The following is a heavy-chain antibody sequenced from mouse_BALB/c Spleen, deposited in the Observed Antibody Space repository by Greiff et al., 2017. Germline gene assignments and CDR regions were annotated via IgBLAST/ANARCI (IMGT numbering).Heavy chain of an antibody. D-gene: IGHD1-1*01. CDR2: IDPENGNT. V-gene: IGHV14-1*02. J-gene: IGHJ4*01. Sequence: VQLQQSGAELVRPGALVKLSCKASGFNIKDYYMHWVKQRPEQGLEWIGWIDPENGNTIYDPKFQGKASITADTSSNTAYLQLSSLTSEDTAVYYCAYYYGSSYAMDYWGQGTSVTVSA. CDR1: GFNIKDYY. CDR3: AYYYGSSYAMDY.